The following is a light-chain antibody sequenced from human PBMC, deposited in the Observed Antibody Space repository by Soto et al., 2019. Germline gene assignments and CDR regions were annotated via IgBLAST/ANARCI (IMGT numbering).Light chain of an antibody. CDR1: SSDVGAYNY. CDR3: TSYTSTSTVV. Sequence: QSVLTQPASVSGSPGQSVTISCTGTSSDVGAYNYVSWCQQHPGKAPKLMIYDVSSRPSGVSNRFSGSKSGNTASLTISGLQAEDEAEYYCTSYTSTSTVVFGGGTKLTVL. V-gene: IGLV2-14*01. J-gene: IGLJ2*01. CDR2: DVS.